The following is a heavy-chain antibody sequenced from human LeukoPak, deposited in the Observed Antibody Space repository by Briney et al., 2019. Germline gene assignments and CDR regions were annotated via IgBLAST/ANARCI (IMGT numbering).Heavy chain of an antibody. D-gene: IGHD3-22*01. CDR1: GGSISSSSYY. V-gene: IGHV4-39*01. CDR2: IYYSGST. Sequence: PSETLSLTCTVSGGSISSSSYYWGWIRQPPGKGLEWIGSIYYSGSTYYNPSLKSRVTISVDTSKNQFSLKLSSVTAADTAVYYCARWVKGYYYDSSGYPGFDYWGQGTLVTASS. CDR3: ARWVKGYYYDSSGYPGFDY. J-gene: IGHJ4*02.